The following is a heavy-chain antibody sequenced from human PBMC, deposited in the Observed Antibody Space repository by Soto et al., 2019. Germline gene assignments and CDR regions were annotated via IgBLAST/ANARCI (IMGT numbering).Heavy chain of an antibody. CDR1: GGSISSYY. J-gene: IGHJ5*02. CDR3: ARTNVQVVTANWFDP. Sequence: SETLSLTCTVSGGSISSYYWSWIRQPPGKGLEWIGYIYYSGSTNYNPSLKSRVTISVDTSKDQFSLKLSSVTAADTAVYYCARTNVQVVTANWFDPWGQGTLVTVSS. V-gene: IGHV4-59*01. CDR2: IYYSGST. D-gene: IGHD2-21*02.